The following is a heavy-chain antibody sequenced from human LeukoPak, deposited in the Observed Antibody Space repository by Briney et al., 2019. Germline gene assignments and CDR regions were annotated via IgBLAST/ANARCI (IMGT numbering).Heavy chain of an antibody. J-gene: IGHJ3*02. CDR1: GYTFTGYY. V-gene: IGHV1-2*02. Sequence: ASVTVSCKASGYTFTGYYMHWVRQAPGQGLEWMGWINPNGGGTNYAQKFQGRVTMTRDTSISTAYMELSRLRSDDTAVYYCARDLRVRATDAFDIWGQGTMVTVSS. D-gene: IGHD3-10*01. CDR3: ARDLRVRATDAFDI. CDR2: INPNGGGT.